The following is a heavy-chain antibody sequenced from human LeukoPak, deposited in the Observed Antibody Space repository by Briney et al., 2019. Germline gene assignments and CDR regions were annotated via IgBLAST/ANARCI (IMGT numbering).Heavy chain of an antibody. D-gene: IGHD3-16*02. J-gene: IGHJ6*03. CDR1: GFTFSSYS. Sequence: PGGSLRLSCAASGFTFSSYSMNWVRQAPGKGLEWVSYISSSSSTIYYADSVKGRFTISRGNAKNSLYLQMNSLRAEDTAVYYCARGLDYVWGSYRYYYMDVWGKGTTVTVSS. V-gene: IGHV3-48*01. CDR3: ARGLDYVWGSYRYYYMDV. CDR2: ISSSSSTI.